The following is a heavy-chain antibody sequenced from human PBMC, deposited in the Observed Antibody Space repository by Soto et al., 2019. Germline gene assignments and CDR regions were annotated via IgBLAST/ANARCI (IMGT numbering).Heavy chain of an antibody. Sequence: GGSLRLSCAACGFTFTRYSMNWVRQAPGKGLEWVSSISSTTNYIYYGDSMKGRFTISRDNAKNSLYLEMNSLRAEDTAVYYCASDSEALTSTFDYWGQGTLVTVSS. CDR2: ISSTTNYI. V-gene: IGHV3-21*06. J-gene: IGHJ4*02. CDR1: GFTFTRYS. CDR3: ASDSEALTSTFDY.